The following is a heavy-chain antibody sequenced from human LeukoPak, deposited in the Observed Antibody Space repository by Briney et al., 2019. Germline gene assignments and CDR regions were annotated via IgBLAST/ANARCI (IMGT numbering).Heavy chain of an antibody. J-gene: IGHJ4*02. D-gene: IGHD1-26*01. V-gene: IGHV1-46*01. CDR2: INPSGGST. Sequence: ASVNVSCKASGGTFSSYAISWVRQAPGQGLEWMGIINPSGGSTSYAQKFQGRVTMTRDTSTSTVYMELSSLRSEDTAVYYCARETTNRVGATVYWGQGTLVTVSS. CDR3: ARETTNRVGATVY. CDR1: GGTFSSYA.